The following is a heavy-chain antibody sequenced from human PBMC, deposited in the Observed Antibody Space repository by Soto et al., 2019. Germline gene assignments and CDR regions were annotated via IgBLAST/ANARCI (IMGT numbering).Heavy chain of an antibody. V-gene: IGHV3-30*18. CDR2: ISYDGSNK. CDR1: GFTFSSYG. Sequence: GGSLRLSCAASGFTFSSYGMHWVRQAPGKGLEWVAVISYDGSNKYYADSVKGRFTISRDNSKNTLYLQMNSLRAEDTAVYYCAKDKGLEQWGAFDIWGQGTMVTVSS. D-gene: IGHD6-19*01. CDR3: AKDKGLEQWGAFDI. J-gene: IGHJ3*02.